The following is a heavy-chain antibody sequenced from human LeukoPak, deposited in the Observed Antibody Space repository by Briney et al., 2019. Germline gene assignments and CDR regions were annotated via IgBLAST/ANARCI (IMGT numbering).Heavy chain of an antibody. J-gene: IGHJ3*02. CDR3: ARDGYSGYDDAFDI. D-gene: IGHD5-12*01. Sequence: GGSLRLSCAASGFTFSSYEMNWVRQAPGKGLEWVSYISSSGSTIYYADSVKGRFTISRDNAKNSLYLQMNSLRAEDTAVYYCARDGYSGYDDAFDIWGQGTMITVSS. CDR2: ISSSGSTI. CDR1: GFTFSSYE. V-gene: IGHV3-48*03.